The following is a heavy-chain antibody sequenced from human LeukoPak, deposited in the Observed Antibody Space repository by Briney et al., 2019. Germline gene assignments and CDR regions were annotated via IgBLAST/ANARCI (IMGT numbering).Heavy chain of an antibody. CDR2: IYTSGST. CDR3: ARGIYCSSTSCYYYYYYMDV. J-gene: IGHJ6*03. D-gene: IGHD2-2*01. CDR1: GGSISSYY. V-gene: IGHV4-4*07. Sequence: PSETLSLTCTVSGGSISSYYWSWIRQPAGKGLEWIGRIYTSGSTNHNPSLKSRVTMSVDTSKNQFSLKLSSVTAADTAVYYCARGIYCSSTSCYYYYYYMDVWGKGTTVTVSS.